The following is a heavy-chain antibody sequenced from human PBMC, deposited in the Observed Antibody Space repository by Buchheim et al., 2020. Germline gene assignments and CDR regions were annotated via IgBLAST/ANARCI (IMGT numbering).Heavy chain of an antibody. D-gene: IGHD2-2*01. CDR1: GGTFSSYA. J-gene: IGHJ6*02. CDR3: ARGYCSSTSCHHYYYYYGMDV. CDR2: IIPIFGTA. V-gene: IGHV1-69*06. Sequence: QVQLVQSGAEVKKPGSSVKVSCKASGGTFSSYAISWVRQAPGQGLEWMGGIIPIFGTANYAQKFQGRVTITADKSTSTAYMELSSLRSEDTAVYYCARGYCSSTSCHHYYYYYGMDVWGQGTT.